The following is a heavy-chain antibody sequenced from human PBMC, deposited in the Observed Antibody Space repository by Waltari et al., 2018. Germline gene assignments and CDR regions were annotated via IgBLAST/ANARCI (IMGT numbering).Heavy chain of an antibody. CDR2: IYYSGST. CDR3: ARDSGSNWFDP. Sequence: QVQLQESGPGLVKPSETPSLTCTVSGGSISSHYWSWIRQPPGKGLEWIGYIYYSGSTNYNPSLKSRVTISVDTSKNQFSLKLSSVTAADTAVYYCARDSGSNWFDPWGQGTLVTVSS. D-gene: IGHD3-10*01. J-gene: IGHJ5*02. V-gene: IGHV4-59*11. CDR1: GGSISSHY.